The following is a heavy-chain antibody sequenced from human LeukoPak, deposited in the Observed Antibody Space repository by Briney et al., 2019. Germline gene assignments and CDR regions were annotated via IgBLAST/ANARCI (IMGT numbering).Heavy chain of an antibody. CDR2: MNPNSGNT. CDR1: GYTFTSYD. D-gene: IGHD3-22*01. V-gene: IGHV1-8*01. CDR3: ARAHYYDSSGGNP. Sequence: GASVKVSCKASGYTFTSYDINWVRQATGQGLEWMGWMNPNSGNTGYAQKFQGRVTMTRNTSISTAYMELSSLRSEDMAVYYCARAHYYDSSGGNPWGQRTLVTVSS. J-gene: IGHJ5*02.